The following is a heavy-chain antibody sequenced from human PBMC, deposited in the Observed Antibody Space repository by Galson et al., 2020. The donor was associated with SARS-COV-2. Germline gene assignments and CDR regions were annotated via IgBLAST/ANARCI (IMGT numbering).Heavy chain of an antibody. V-gene: IGHV3-30*18. J-gene: IGHJ4*02. CDR1: GFSFNNYG. CDR3: AKCQQMFWVGEGGGSDY. D-gene: IGHD3-10*01. Sequence: GGSLRLSCAASGFSFNNYGMHWVRQAPGKGLEWVAVISYEGSIKYYADSLKGRFTISRKSSKNTQYLQMNSRMPEDTGVYYWAKCQQMFWVGEGGGSDYWGQGTLVTVSS. CDR2: ISYEGSIK.